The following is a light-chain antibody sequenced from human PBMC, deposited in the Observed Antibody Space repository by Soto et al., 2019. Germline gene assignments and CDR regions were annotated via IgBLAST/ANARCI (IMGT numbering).Light chain of an antibody. CDR1: SSDVGTYDY. J-gene: IGLJ1*01. CDR2: DVN. CDR3: SSYRSSDTYV. Sequence: QSMLTQPASVSGSPGQSITISCTGTSSDVGTYDYVSWYQQYPGKAPKLMIYDVNNRPSGVSNRFSGSKSANTASLTISGLQSEDEADYYCSSYRSSDTYVFGTGTKLTVL. V-gene: IGLV2-14*03.